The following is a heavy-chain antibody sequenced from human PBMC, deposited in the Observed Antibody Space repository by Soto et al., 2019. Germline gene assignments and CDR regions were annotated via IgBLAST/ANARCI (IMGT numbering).Heavy chain of an antibody. Sequence: PGGSLRLSCAASGFTFSSYAMSWVRQAPGKGLEWVSAISGSGGSTYYADSVKGRFTISRDNSKNTLYLQMNSLRAEDTAVYYCAKDWARGSLRFLEWLPDYWGQGTLVTVSS. CDR3: AKDWARGSLRFLEWLPDY. J-gene: IGHJ4*02. CDR1: GFTFSSYA. CDR2: ISGSGGST. D-gene: IGHD3-3*01. V-gene: IGHV3-23*01.